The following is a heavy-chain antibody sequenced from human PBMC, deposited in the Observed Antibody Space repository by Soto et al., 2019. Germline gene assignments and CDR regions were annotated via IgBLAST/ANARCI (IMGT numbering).Heavy chain of an antibody. CDR1: GGTFSSYA. D-gene: IGHD3-3*01. Sequence: SVKVSCKASGGTFSSYAISWVRQAPGQGLEWMGGIIPIFGTANYAQKFQGRVTITADKSTSTAYMELSSLRSEDTAVYYCARVNYDFWSGYPRAYYGMDVWGQGTTVTVSS. CDR3: ARVNYDFWSGYPRAYYGMDV. CDR2: IIPIFGTA. J-gene: IGHJ6*02. V-gene: IGHV1-69*06.